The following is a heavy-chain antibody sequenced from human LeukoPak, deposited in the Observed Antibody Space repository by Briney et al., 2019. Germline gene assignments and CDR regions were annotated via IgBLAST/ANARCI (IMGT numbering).Heavy chain of an antibody. CDR1: GFTFSSYS. J-gene: IGHJ6*02. D-gene: IGHD2-2*02. V-gene: IGHV3-48*01. CDR2: ISSSSSTI. CDR3: ARDMRYCSSTSCYRTGYYYYGMDV. Sequence: GGSLRLSCAASGFTFSSYSMNWVRQAPGNGLEWVSYISSSSSTIYYADSVKGRFTISRDNAKNSLYLQMNSLRAEDTAVYYCARDMRYCSSTSCYRTGYYYYGMDVWGQGTTVTVSS.